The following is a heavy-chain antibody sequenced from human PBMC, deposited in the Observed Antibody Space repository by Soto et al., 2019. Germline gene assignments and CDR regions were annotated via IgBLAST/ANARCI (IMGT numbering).Heavy chain of an antibody. J-gene: IGHJ4*02. CDR1: GGTFSSNT. D-gene: IGHD6-13*01. CDR3: ARAPYSSSWYDLDY. CDR2: IIPMLGIT. V-gene: IGHV1-69*02. Sequence: QVQLVQSGAEVKKPGSSVKVSCKASGGTFSSNTISWVRQAPGQGLEWMGRIIPMLGITNDAQKFQGRVTXXAXKXXSTAYMELSSLKSEDTAVYYCARAPYSSSWYDLDYWGQGTLVTVSS.